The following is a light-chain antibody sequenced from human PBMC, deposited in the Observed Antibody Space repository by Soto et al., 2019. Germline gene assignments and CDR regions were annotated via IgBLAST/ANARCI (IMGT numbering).Light chain of an antibody. CDR1: QSVSSNY. CDR3: QQYSSSPPEFT. Sequence: EIVLTQSPGTLSVSPGERVTLSCRASQSVSSNYLAWYQQRPGQAPRLLIFGASYRATGIPDRFSGRGSGTDFTLTIIRLEPEDFAVYYCQQYSSSPPEFTFGPGTKVDSK. CDR2: GAS. V-gene: IGKV3-20*01. J-gene: IGKJ3*01.